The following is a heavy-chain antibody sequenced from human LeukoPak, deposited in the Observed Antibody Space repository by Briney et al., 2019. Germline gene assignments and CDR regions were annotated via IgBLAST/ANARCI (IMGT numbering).Heavy chain of an antibody. CDR2: IDGGGSST. Sequence: GGSLRLSCAASGFTFSNHWMHWVRQVPGKGLVWVSRIDGGGSSTSYADSVRGRFSISRDDGKSTLYLQMNSLKVEDTAVYYCARGPGSSGGAFVGDYWGHGTLVTVSS. V-gene: IGHV3-74*01. CDR3: ARGPGSSGGAFVGDY. J-gene: IGHJ4*01. CDR1: GFTFSNHW. D-gene: IGHD3-22*01.